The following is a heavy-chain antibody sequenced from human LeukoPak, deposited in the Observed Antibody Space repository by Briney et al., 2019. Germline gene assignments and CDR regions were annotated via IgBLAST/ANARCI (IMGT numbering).Heavy chain of an antibody. D-gene: IGHD6-19*01. Sequence: GGSLRLSCAASGFTFSSYAMYWVRRASGKGLEWVSGIFGSGGSTHYADSVKGRFTISRDNSKNTVYLQMNSLRAEDTAVYYCAKTTTGYSSGRYPGWPVDYWGQGTLVTVSS. CDR1: GFTFSSYA. V-gene: IGHV3-23*01. CDR2: IFGSGGST. J-gene: IGHJ4*02. CDR3: AKTTTGYSSGRYPGWPVDY.